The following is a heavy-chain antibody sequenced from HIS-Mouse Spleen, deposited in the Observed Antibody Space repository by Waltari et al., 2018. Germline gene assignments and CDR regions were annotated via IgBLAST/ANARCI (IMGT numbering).Heavy chain of an antibody. Sequence: EVQLVESGGGLVQPGGSLRLSCAASGFTFSSYWMSWVRQAPGKGLEWVANIKQDGSEKYYVDSVKGRFTISRDNAKNSLYLQMNSLRAEDTAVYYCARGFLEWLLYPYYYGMDVWGQGTTVTVSS. CDR1: GFTFSSYW. V-gene: IGHV3-7*01. J-gene: IGHJ6*02. CDR2: IKQDGSEK. CDR3: ARGFLEWLLYPYYYGMDV. D-gene: IGHD3-3*01.